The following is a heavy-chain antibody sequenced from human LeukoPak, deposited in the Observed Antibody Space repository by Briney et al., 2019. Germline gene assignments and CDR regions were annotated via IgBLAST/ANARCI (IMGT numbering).Heavy chain of an antibody. Sequence: SETLSLTCTVSGGSISNYYWSWIRQPPGKGLEWIGYIYYSGSTNYNPSLKNRVTISVDTSKNQFSLKLSSVTAADTAVYYCARHGGSPSNYCYYGMDVWGQGTTVTVSS. CDR1: GGSISNYY. CDR3: ARHGGSPSNYCYYGMDV. V-gene: IGHV4-59*08. CDR2: IYYSGST. D-gene: IGHD2-15*01. J-gene: IGHJ6*02.